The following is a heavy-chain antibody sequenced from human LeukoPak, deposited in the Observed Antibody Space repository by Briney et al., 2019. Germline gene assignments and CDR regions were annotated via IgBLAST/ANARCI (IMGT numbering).Heavy chain of an antibody. CDR2: INSDGINT. D-gene: IGHD3-22*01. Sequence: GGSLRLSCAASGFTFSNYWMHWVRQAPGKGLVWVSRINSDGINTSYADSVKGRFTISRDNVKNTLNLQMNSLRAEDTAVYYCARDLGQYYDTSDNWFDPWGQGTLVTVSS. CDR3: ARDLGQYYDTSDNWFDP. CDR1: GFTFSNYW. J-gene: IGHJ5*02. V-gene: IGHV3-74*01.